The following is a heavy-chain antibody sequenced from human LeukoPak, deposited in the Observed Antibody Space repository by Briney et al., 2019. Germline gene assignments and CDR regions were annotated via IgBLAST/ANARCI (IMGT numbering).Heavy chain of an antibody. CDR2: IKSKTDGGTT. CDR3: TTAYYGSGSYYNY. V-gene: IGHV3-15*01. CDR1: GFTFSNAW. Sequence: GGSLRLSCAASGFTFSNAWMSWVRQAPGKGLEWVGRIKSKTDGGTTDYAAPVKGRFTISRDDSKNTLYLQMNSLKTEDTAVYYCTTAYYGSGSYYNYWGQGTLVTVSS. J-gene: IGHJ4*02. D-gene: IGHD3-10*01.